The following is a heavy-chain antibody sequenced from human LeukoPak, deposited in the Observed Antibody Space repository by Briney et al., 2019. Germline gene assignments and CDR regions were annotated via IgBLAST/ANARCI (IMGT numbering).Heavy chain of an antibody. D-gene: IGHD6-13*01. CDR3: ATKAGGDY. CDR1: GFTFSWYW. J-gene: IGHJ4*02. V-gene: IGHV3-7*05. CDR2: IKQDGSEK. Sequence: GWSLRLSCAASGFTFSWYWMSGVRQAAGKGLECVANIKQDGSEKYYMDPVKGRFTISRDNAKNSLYLQMNSLRVEDTAVYYCATKAGGDYWGQGTLVTVSS.